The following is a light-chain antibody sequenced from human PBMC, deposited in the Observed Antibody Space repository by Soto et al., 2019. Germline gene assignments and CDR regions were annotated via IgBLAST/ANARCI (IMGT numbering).Light chain of an antibody. Sequence: QAVVTQPPSASGTPGQRVTISCSGSSSNIGSNYVYWYQQLPGTAPKLLIYRNNQRPSGVPDRFSGSKSGTSASLAISGLRSEDEAEYYCAAWDDSLSSFGTGTKLTVL. V-gene: IGLV1-47*01. J-gene: IGLJ1*01. CDR3: AAWDDSLSS. CDR1: SSNIGSNY. CDR2: RNN.